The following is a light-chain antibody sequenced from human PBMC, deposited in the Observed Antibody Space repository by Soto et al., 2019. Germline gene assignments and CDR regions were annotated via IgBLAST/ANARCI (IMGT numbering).Light chain of an antibody. CDR2: DAS. CDR1: QSVGSY. CDR3: QRRSNWPPTWT. J-gene: IGKJ1*01. Sequence: EVVLTQSPATRSLSPGERATLSCRASQSVGSYLAWYQHKTGQPPRLRIYDASNMAPGIPARFSGSGSGTDFTLTISRLEPEDFAVYYCQRRSNWPPTWTFGQGTKVEIK. V-gene: IGKV3-11*01.